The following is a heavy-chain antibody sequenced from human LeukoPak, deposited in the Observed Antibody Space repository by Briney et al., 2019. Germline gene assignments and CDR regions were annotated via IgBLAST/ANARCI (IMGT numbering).Heavy chain of an antibody. CDR3: AKEIGDQHSSGWYGDSADY. D-gene: IGHD6-19*01. CDR2: ISGSGGST. CDR1: GFTFSSYA. J-gene: IGHJ4*02. Sequence: GGSLRLSCAASGFTFSSYAMSWVRQAPGKGLEWVPAISGSGGSTYYADSVKGRFTISRDNSKNTLYLQMDSLRAEDTAVYYCAKEIGDQHSSGWYGDSADYWGQGTLVTVSS. V-gene: IGHV3-23*01.